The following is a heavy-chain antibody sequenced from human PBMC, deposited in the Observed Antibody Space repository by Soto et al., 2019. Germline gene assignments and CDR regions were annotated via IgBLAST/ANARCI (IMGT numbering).Heavy chain of an antibody. CDR1: GFTFSNYW. D-gene: IGHD6-19*01. CDR3: ERDGGWIDY. V-gene: IGHV3-74*01. J-gene: IGHJ4*02. Sequence: EVQLVESGGGLVQTGGSLRLSCAASGFTFSNYWMHWVRQAPGKGLVWVSRINTDGSSTSYADSVKGRFTISRDNAKNPPYLQMNSLRSEDPALYYFERDGGWIDYWGQGTLVTVSS. CDR2: INTDGSST.